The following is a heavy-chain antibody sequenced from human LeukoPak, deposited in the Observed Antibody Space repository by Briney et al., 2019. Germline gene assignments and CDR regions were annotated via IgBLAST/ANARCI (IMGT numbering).Heavy chain of an antibody. CDR3: AANTSPIAVAGTYFDL. Sequence: PSETLSLTCTVSGGSISSYYWSWIRQPPGKGLEWIGYIYYSGSTNYNPSLKSRVTISVDTSKNQFSLKLSSVTAADTAVYYCAANTSPIAVAGTYFDLWGRGTLVTVSS. J-gene: IGHJ2*01. V-gene: IGHV4-59*08. CDR2: IYYSGST. CDR1: GGSISSYY. D-gene: IGHD6-19*01.